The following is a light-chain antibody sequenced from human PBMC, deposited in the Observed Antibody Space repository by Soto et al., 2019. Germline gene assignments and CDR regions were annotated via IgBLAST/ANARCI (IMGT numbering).Light chain of an antibody. CDR2: GAS. CDR3: QQYGSSPYT. V-gene: IGKV3-20*01. J-gene: IGKJ2*01. Sequence: EIVLTQSPGTLSLSQGERATLSCRASQSVSSSYLAWYQQKPGQAPRLLIYGASSRATGIPDRFSGSGSGTDFTLTISRLEPEEFAVYYCQQYGSSPYTFGQGTKVDIK. CDR1: QSVSSSY.